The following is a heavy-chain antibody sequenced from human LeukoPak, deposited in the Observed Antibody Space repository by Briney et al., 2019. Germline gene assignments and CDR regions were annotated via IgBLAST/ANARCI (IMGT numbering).Heavy chain of an antibody. J-gene: IGHJ4*02. CDR2: IYSGGSA. CDR3: AGNNYASGTFLVY. CDR1: GFTVGSNY. Sequence: GGSLRLSCAASGFTVGSNYMNWVRQAPGKGFEWVSSIYSGGSADYVDSVKGRFTISRDSSKNTVYLQMNSLRSDDTAVYFCAGNNYASGTFLVYWGQGTLVTVSS. D-gene: IGHD3-10*01. V-gene: IGHV3-66*02.